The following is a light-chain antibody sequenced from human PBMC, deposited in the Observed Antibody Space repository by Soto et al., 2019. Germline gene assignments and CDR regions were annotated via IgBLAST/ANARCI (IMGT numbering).Light chain of an antibody. CDR2: DVN. J-gene: IGLJ2*01. Sequence: QSALTQPASVSGSPGQSITISCTGTISDIGGYNFISWYQHHPGKAPKLVIYDVNNRPSGISYRFSGSKSGNTASLTISGLQAEEAADYYCASYTSTTTLVFGGGTKVTVL. CDR1: ISDIGGYNF. V-gene: IGLV2-14*01. CDR3: ASYTSTTTLV.